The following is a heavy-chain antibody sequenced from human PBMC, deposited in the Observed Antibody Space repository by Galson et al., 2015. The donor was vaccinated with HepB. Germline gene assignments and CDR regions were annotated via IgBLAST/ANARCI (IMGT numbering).Heavy chain of an antibody. CDR2: VRHKARRYTT. D-gene: IGHD3-3*02. CDR1: GFTFSDYY. V-gene: IGHV3-72*01. CDR3: SRTLPGINLDC. J-gene: IGHJ4*02. Sequence: SLRLSCAASGFTFSDYYMEWVRQAPGKGLEWVGRVRHKARRYTTDYVASVEGRFTIPRDDSKNSLYLQMDSLKTEDTAVYYCSRTLPGINLDCWGQGTLVTVSS.